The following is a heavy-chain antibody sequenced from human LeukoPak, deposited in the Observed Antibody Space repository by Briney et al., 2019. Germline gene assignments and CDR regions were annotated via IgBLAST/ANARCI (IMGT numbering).Heavy chain of an antibody. V-gene: IGHV6-1*01. CDR1: GDSVSSTSAA. J-gene: IGHJ4*02. Sequence: KPSQTLSLTCAISGDSVSSTSAAWNWIRQSPSRGLEWLGGTYYRSQWYNEYAASVISRITINSDTSKNQFSLQLNSVTPGDTAVYYCARGVNYSFDYWGRGTLVTVSS. CDR3: ARGVNYSFDY. CDR2: TYYRSQWYN. D-gene: IGHD1-7*01.